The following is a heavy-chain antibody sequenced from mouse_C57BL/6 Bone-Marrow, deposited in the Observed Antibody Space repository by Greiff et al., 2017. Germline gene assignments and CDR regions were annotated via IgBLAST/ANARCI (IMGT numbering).Heavy chain of an antibody. D-gene: IGHD1-1*01. Sequence: QVQLQQPGAELVRPGSSVKLSCKASGYTFTSYWMHWVKQRPIQGLEWIGNIDPSDSETHYNQKFKDKATLTVDKSSSTAYMQLSSLTSEDSAVYYGAREDYYGSSRYYFDYWGQGTTLTVSS. CDR3: AREDYYGSSRYYFDY. CDR1: GYTFTSYW. V-gene: IGHV1-52*01. J-gene: IGHJ2*01. CDR2: IDPSDSET.